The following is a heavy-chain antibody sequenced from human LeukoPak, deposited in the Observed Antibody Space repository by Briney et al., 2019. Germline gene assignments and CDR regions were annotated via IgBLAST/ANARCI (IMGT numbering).Heavy chain of an antibody. CDR1: GFTFSDSY. V-gene: IGHV3-11*04. D-gene: IGHD7-27*01. CDR3: GRGHWGLDY. CDR2: ISNTGDSI. J-gene: IGHJ4*02. Sequence: GGSLKLSCAASGFTFSDSYMTWIRQAPGKGLEWVSFISNTGDSIYYADSVKGRFTISRDNAMTSLYLQMNSLRAEDTAVYYCGRGHWGLDYWGQGTLVTVSS.